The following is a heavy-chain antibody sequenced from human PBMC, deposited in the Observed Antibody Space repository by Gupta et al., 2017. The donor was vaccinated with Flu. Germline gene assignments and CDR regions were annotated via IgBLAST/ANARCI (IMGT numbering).Heavy chain of an antibody. V-gene: IGHV3-23*01. D-gene: IGHD3-22*01. Sequence: EVQLLESGGGLVQPGGSLRLSCAASGFTSSSYAMSWVRQAPGKGLEWVSAISGSGGSTYYADSVKGRFTISRDNSKNTLYLQMNSLRAEDTAVYYCAKDYHDSSGYTDYWGQGTLVTVSS. CDR1: GFTSSSYA. CDR2: ISGSGGST. J-gene: IGHJ4*02. CDR3: AKDYHDSSGYTDY.